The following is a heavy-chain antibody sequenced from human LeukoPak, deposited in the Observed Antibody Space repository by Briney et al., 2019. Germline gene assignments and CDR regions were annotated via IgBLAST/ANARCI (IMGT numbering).Heavy chain of an antibody. D-gene: IGHD6-6*01. J-gene: IGHJ4*02. CDR3: ARGSWYSSSPSFDY. Sequence: SETLSLTCTVSGGSISSYYWGWIRQPPGKGLEWIGSIYHSGSTYNNPSLKSRVTISVDTSKNQFSLILSSVTAADTAVYYCARGSWYSSSPSFDYWGQGTLVTVSS. V-gene: IGHV4-38-2*02. CDR1: GGSISSYY. CDR2: IYHSGST.